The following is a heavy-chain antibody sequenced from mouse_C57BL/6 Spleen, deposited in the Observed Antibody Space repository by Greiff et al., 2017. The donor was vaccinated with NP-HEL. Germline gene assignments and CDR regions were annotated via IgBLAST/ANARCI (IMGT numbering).Heavy chain of an antibody. J-gene: IGHJ4*01. Sequence: EVKLVESGGGLVQPGGSLKLSCAASGFTFSDYYMYWVRQTPEKRLEWVAYISNGGGSTYYPDTVKGRFTISRDNAKNTLYLQMSRLKSEDTAMYYCARLQYYGSPYYYAMDYWGQGTSVTVSS. CDR3: ARLQYYGSPYYYAMDY. CDR1: GFTFSDYY. CDR2: ISNGGGST. V-gene: IGHV5-12*01. D-gene: IGHD1-1*01.